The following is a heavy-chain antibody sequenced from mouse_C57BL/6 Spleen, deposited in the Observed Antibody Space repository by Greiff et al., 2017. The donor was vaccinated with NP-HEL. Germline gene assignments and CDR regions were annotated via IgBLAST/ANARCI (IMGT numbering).Heavy chain of an antibody. Sequence: VKVVESGPGLVAPSQSLSITCTVSGFSLTSYAISWVRQPPGKGLEWLGVIWTGGGTNYNSALKSRLSISKDNSKSQVFLKMNSLQTDDTARYYCARNYYGYDAWFAYWGQGTLVTVSA. J-gene: IGHJ3*01. D-gene: IGHD2-2*01. CDR2: IWTGGGT. V-gene: IGHV2-9-1*01. CDR3: ARNYYGYDAWFAY. CDR1: GFSLTSYA.